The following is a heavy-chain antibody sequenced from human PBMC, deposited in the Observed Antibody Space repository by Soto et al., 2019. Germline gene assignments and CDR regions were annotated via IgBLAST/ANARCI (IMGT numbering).Heavy chain of an antibody. V-gene: IGHV1-18*01. CDR3: ARGGYYDSSGSRNYYYYGMNV. Sequence: SVTVSCKASGYTFTSYGMDWVRQAPRQGLEWLGWISAYDGNTKYAQILQGRVSLTTDTSTNTAYMELRSLRSDDTAMYFCARGGYYDSSGSRNYYYYGMNVWGQGTTVTVSS. J-gene: IGHJ6*02. CDR2: ISAYDGNT. D-gene: IGHD3-22*01. CDR1: GYTFTSYG.